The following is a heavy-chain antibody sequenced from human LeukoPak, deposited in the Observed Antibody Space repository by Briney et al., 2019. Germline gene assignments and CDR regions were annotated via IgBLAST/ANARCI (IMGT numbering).Heavy chain of an antibody. CDR2: ISGSGGST. Sequence: PGGSLRLSCAASGFTFSSYAMSWVRQAPGKGLEWVSAISGSGGSTYYADSVKGRFTISRDNAKNSLYLQMNSLRAEDTAVYYCARGSVVCSSTSCYDYWGQGTLVTVSS. J-gene: IGHJ4*02. D-gene: IGHD2-2*01. CDR1: GFTFSSYA. V-gene: IGHV3-23*01. CDR3: ARGSVVCSSTSCYDY.